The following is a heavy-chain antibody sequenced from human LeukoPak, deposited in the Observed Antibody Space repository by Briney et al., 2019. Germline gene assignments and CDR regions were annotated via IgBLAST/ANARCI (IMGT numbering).Heavy chain of an antibody. Sequence: ASVKVSCKASGYTFTGYYMHWVRQAPGQGLEWMGWINPNSGGTIYAQKFQGRVTMTEDTSTDTAYMELSSLRSEDTAVYYCATDPSLFTVVTRSSGYAFDIWGQGTMVTVSS. CDR1: GYTFTGYY. J-gene: IGHJ3*02. CDR3: ATDPSLFTVVTRSSGYAFDI. CDR2: INPNSGGT. V-gene: IGHV1-2*02. D-gene: IGHD4-23*01.